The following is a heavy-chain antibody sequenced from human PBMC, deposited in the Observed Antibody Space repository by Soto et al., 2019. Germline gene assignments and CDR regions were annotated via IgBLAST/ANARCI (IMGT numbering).Heavy chain of an antibody. D-gene: IGHD2-8*02. V-gene: IGHV4-34*01. Sequence: SETLSLTCAVYGGSFSGYYWTWIRQPPGTGLEWIGEINHSGSTNYSPSLRSRVTISVDTSKNQFSLKLTSVTAADTAVYYCARDKITGLFDYWGQGTLVTV. CDR1: GGSFSGYY. J-gene: IGHJ4*02. CDR3: ARDKITGLFDY. CDR2: INHSGST.